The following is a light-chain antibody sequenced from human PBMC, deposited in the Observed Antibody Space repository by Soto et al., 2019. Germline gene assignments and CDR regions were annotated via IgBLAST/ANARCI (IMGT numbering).Light chain of an antibody. CDR3: QQYYDAPQN. CDR2: WAS. J-gene: IGKJ1*01. Sequence: DIVMTQSPDSLAVSLGERATINCKSSQSVLYSSNNKNYLAWYQQKPGQPPKLLIYWASTRESGVPDRISGSGSGTDFTLTISSLQAEDVAVYYCQQYYDAPQNFGQGTKVEIK. CDR1: QSVLYSSNNKNY. V-gene: IGKV4-1*01.